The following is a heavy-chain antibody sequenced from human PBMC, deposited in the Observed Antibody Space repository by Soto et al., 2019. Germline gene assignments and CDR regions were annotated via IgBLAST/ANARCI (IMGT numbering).Heavy chain of an antibody. CDR3: ARHGYNYGGGYFDY. CDR2: IYSGGST. Sequence: PGGSLRLSCAASGLTVSSNYMSWVRQAPGKGLEWVSVIYSGGSTYYADSVKGRFTISRDNSKNTLYLQMNSLRAEDTAVYYCARHGYNYGGGYFDYWGQGTLVTVSS. V-gene: IGHV3-66*04. D-gene: IGHD5-18*01. J-gene: IGHJ4*02. CDR1: GLTVSSNY.